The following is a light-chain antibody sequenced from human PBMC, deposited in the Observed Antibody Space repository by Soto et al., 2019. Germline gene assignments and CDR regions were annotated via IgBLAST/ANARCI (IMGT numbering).Light chain of an antibody. V-gene: IGLV1-44*01. CDR3: AAWDDSLNGNYV. CDR2: SDN. CDR1: SSNIGSNT. Sequence: QSVLTQPPSASGTPGQRVTISCSGSSSNIGSNTVNWYQQLPGTAPKLLIHSDNQRPSGVPDRFSGSKSGTSASLAISGLQSADEADYYCAAWDDSLNGNYVFGTGTKVTVL. J-gene: IGLJ1*01.